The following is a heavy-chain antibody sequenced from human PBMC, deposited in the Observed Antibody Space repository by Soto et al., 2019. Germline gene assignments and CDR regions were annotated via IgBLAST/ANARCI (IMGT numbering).Heavy chain of an antibody. CDR2: ISGSGGST. CDR3: AKPVLGYCSSTSCFPLNYYYYYGMDV. J-gene: IGHJ6*02. CDR1: GFTFSSYA. Sequence: EVQLLESGGGLVQPGGSLRLSCAASGFTFSSYAMSWVRQAPGKGLEWVSAISGSGGSTYYADSVKGRFTISRDNSKNTLYLQMNSLRAEDTAVYYCAKPVLGYCSSTSCFPLNYYYYYGMDVWGQGTTVTVSS. D-gene: IGHD2-2*01. V-gene: IGHV3-23*01.